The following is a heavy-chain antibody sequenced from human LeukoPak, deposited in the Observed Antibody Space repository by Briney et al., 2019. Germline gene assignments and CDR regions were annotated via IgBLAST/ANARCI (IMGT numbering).Heavy chain of an antibody. CDR3: ARAADLWFGENNCFDP. CDR1: GGSISSYY. J-gene: IGHJ5*02. V-gene: IGHV4-4*07. D-gene: IGHD3-10*01. Sequence: SETLSLTCTVSGGSISSYYWSWIRQPAGEGRGWIGRIYTSGSTNYNPYLKSRVTMSVDTSTNQFSMKLSSLTAADTAVYYCARAADLWFGENNCFDPWGQGTLVTVSS. CDR2: IYTSGST.